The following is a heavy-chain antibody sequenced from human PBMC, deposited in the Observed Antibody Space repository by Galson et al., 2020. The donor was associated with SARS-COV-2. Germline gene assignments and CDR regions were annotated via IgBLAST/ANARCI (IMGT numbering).Heavy chain of an antibody. V-gene: IGHV6-1*01. CDR3: ARGSPIAAAGSFDY. J-gene: IGHJ4*02. CDR1: GDSVSSNSAA. D-gene: IGHD6-13*01. Sequence: ASETLSLTCAISGDSVSSNSAAWNWIRQSPSRGLEWLGRTYYRSKWYNDYAVSVKSRITINPDTSKNQFSLQLNSVTPEDTAVYYCARGSPIAAAGSFDYWGQGTLVTVSS. CDR2: TYYRSKWYN.